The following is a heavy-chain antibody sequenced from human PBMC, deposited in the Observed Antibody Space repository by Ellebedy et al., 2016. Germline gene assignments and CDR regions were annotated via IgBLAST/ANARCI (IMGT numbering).Heavy chain of an antibody. CDR3: ARKLVGATQPFDY. J-gene: IGHJ4*02. CDR2: INPNSGNT. V-gene: IGHV1-8*02. Sequence: ASVKVSXXASGYTFTGYYMHWVRQAPGQGLEWMGWINPNSGNTGYAQKFQGRVTMTRNTSISTAYMELSSLRSEDTAVYYCARKLVGATQPFDYWGQGTLVTVSS. D-gene: IGHD1-26*01. CDR1: GYTFTGYY.